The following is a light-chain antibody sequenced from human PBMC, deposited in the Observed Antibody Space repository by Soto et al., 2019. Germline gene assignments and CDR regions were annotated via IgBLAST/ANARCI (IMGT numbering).Light chain of an antibody. Sequence: QSVLALAASVSGSPGQSITISCTGTSSDVGAYIFVSWYQQYPGKAPKLMIYDITNRPSGVSNRFSGSKAGNTASLTISGLQAEDEADYYCVSFTTSKSYVFGTGTKVTVL. J-gene: IGLJ1*01. CDR3: VSFTTSKSYV. CDR2: DIT. CDR1: SSDVGAYIF. V-gene: IGLV2-14*01.